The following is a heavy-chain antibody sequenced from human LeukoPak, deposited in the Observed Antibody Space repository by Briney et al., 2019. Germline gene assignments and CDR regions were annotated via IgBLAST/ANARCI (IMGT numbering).Heavy chain of an antibody. Sequence: SETLSLTCAVYGGSFSGYYWSWIRQPPGKGLEWIGEINHSGSTNYNPSLKSRLSMSVDTPKKQFSLNLRSVTAADTAVYYCVRGPYGSSISNWFDPWGQGLLVTVSS. D-gene: IGHD3-10*01. CDR1: GGSFSGYY. CDR3: VRGPYGSSISNWFDP. J-gene: IGHJ5*02. V-gene: IGHV4-34*01. CDR2: INHSGST.